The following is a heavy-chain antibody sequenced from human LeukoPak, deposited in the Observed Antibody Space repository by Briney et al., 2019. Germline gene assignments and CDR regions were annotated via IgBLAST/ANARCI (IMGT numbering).Heavy chain of an antibody. V-gene: IGHV3-7*01. Sequence: GGALRLSCAASGFTFSSYWMSWVRQAPGKGLEWVANIKQDGSEKYYVDSVKGRVTIFRDNAKTSLYVQMNSLRAEDTAVYYCARANVVLRYFDWLPYYYYGMDVWGQGTTVTVSS. D-gene: IGHD3-9*01. CDR2: IKQDGSEK. J-gene: IGHJ6*02. CDR1: GFTFSSYW. CDR3: ARANVVLRYFDWLPYYYYGMDV.